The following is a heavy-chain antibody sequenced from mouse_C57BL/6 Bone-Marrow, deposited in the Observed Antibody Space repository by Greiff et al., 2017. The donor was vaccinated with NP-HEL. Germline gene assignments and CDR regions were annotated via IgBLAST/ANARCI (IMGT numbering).Heavy chain of an antibody. Sequence: QVQLKQSGAELVRPGASVKLSCKASGYTFTSYGISWVKQRTGQGLEWIGEIYPRSGNTYYNEKFKGKATLTADKSSSTAYMELRSLTSEDSAVYYCARDYGNYHYFDYWGQGTTLTVSS. CDR3: ARDYGNYHYFDY. CDR2: IYPRSGNT. CDR1: GYTFTSYG. D-gene: IGHD2-1*01. V-gene: IGHV1-81*01. J-gene: IGHJ2*01.